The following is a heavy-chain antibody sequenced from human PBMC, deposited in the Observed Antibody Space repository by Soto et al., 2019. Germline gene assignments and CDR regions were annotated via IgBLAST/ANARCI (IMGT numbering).Heavy chain of an antibody. D-gene: IGHD2-2*01. CDR3: AKVDRIVVVPAE. J-gene: IGHJ3*01. CDR1: GFTFSSYA. CDR2: LSGSGGST. Sequence: EVQLLESGGGLVQPGGSLRLSCAASGFTFSSYAMSWVRQAPGKGLEWVSALSGSGGSTYYADSVKGRFTISRDNSKNTLYLQMNSLRAEDTAVYDCAKVDRIVVVPAEWGQGTMVNVSS. V-gene: IGHV3-23*01.